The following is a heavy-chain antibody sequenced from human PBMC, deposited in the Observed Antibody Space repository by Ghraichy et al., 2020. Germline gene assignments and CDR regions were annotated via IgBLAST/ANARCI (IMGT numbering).Heavy chain of an antibody. Sequence: GESLNISCKGSGYSFTSYWIGWVRQMPGKGLEWMGIIYPGDSDTRYSPSFQGQVTISADKSISTAYLQWSSLKASDTAMYYCARLGPTDYGDSSAFDYWGQGTLVTVSS. CDR3: ARLGPTDYGDSSAFDY. V-gene: IGHV5-51*01. J-gene: IGHJ4*02. CDR1: GYSFTSYW. CDR2: IYPGDSDT. D-gene: IGHD4-17*01.